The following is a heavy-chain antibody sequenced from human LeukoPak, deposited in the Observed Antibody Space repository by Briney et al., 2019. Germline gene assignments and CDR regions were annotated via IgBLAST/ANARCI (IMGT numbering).Heavy chain of an antibody. CDR3: ARERGIAAAGTYYYYGMDV. D-gene: IGHD6-13*01. J-gene: IGHJ6*02. CDR1: GFTFSSYG. CDR2: ISSSGDNT. V-gene: IGHV3-NL1*01. Sequence: PGGSLRLSCAASGFTFSSYGMHWVRQAPGKGLEWVSLISSSGDNTYYADSVEGRFTISRDNSKNTLYLQMNSLRAEDTAVYYCARERGIAAAGTYYYYGMDVWGQGTTVTVSS.